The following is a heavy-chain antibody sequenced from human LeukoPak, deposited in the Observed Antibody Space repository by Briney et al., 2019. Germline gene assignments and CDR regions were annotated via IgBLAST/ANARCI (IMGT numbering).Heavy chain of an antibody. CDR2: IYPGDSDT. CDR3: ARHLARYSSSYYFDY. J-gene: IGHJ4*02. V-gene: IGHV5-51*01. Sequence: GESLKISCKGSRYSFTSYWIGWVRQMPGKGLEWMGIIYPGDSDTRYSPSFQGQVTISADKSISTAYLQWSSLKASDTAMYYCARHLARYSSSYYFDYWGQGTLVTVSS. D-gene: IGHD6-6*01. CDR1: RYSFTSYW.